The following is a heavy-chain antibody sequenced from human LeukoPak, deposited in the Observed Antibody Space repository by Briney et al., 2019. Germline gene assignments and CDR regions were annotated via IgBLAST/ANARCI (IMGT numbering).Heavy chain of an antibody. CDR1: GGSISSYY. Sequence: SETLSLTCTVSGGSISSYYWSWIRQPPGKGLEWIGYIYYSGSTNYNPSLKSRVTISVDTSKNQFSLKLSPVTAADTAVYYCARDLSGYSYGYIDYWGQGTLVTVSS. CDR2: IYYSGST. CDR3: ARDLSGYSYGYIDY. V-gene: IGHV4-59*01. J-gene: IGHJ4*02. D-gene: IGHD5-18*01.